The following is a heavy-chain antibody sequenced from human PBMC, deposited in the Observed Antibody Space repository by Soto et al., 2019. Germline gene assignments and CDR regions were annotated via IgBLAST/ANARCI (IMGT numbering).Heavy chain of an antibody. CDR3: ARGNPYNYAVLAV. CDR2: MNANTRNT. V-gene: IGHV1-8*01. D-gene: IGHD2-2*01. CDR1: GDRIRNCD. Sequence: ASVKVSCKASGDRIRNCDMNWLRLDSGQGPQWMGWMNANTRNTFYSPRVQGKFTMTWDTSLSTAYMEMNNLMSDDRAVYYCARGNPYNYAVLAVWGQGPTFT. J-gene: IGHJ6*02.